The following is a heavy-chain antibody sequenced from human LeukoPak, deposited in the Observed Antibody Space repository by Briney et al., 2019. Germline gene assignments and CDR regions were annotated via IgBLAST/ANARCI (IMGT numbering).Heavy chain of an antibody. D-gene: IGHD1-26*01. J-gene: IGHJ3*02. Sequence: GGSLRLSCAASGFTFSSYAMHWVRQAPGKGLEYVSAISSNGGSTYYANSVKGRFTISRDNSKNTLYLQMGGLRAEDMAVYYCAREFRGSYAAFDIWGQGTMVTVSS. CDR1: GFTFSSYA. CDR2: ISSNGGST. CDR3: AREFRGSYAAFDI. V-gene: IGHV3-64*01.